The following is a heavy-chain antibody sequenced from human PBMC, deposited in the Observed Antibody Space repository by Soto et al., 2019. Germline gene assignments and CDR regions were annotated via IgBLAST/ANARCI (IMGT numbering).Heavy chain of an antibody. CDR3: AKDMGHYGGNSLDS. CDR1: GFSFDAYA. V-gene: IGHV3-9*01. J-gene: IGHJ4*02. Sequence: EVQVVESGGSLIEVGGSLQLSCAASGFSFDAYAIHWVRQVPGQGLEWVSGVSGNGASLGYADSVKGRFTISRDSARNSVYLQMTSLRPEDTALYYCAKDMGHYGGNSLDSWGQGVLVTVSS. D-gene: IGHD4-17*01. CDR2: VSGNGASL.